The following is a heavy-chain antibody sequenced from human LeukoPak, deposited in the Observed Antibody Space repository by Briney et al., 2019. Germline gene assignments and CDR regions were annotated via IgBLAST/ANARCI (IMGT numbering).Heavy chain of an antibody. CDR2: ISYDGSNK. CDR3: AKENDYGDYRTFDY. V-gene: IGHV3-30-3*01. J-gene: IGHJ4*02. D-gene: IGHD4-17*01. Sequence: GRSLRLSCAASGFTFSSYAMHWVRQAPGKGLEWVAVISYDGSNKYYADSVKGRFTISRDNSKNTLYLQMNSLRAEDTAVYYCAKENDYGDYRTFDYWGQGTLVTVST. CDR1: GFTFSSYA.